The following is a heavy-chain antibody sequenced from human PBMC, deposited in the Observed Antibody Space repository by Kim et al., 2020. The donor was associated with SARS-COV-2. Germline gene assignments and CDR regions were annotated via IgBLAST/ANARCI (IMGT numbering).Heavy chain of an antibody. Sequence: GGSLRLSCAASGFTFGDYAMHWFRQAPGKGLEWVSGISWNSGSIGYADSVKGRFTISRDNAKNSLYLQMNSLRAEDMALYYCAKDRPGVGLGPYEWDYGGQGTLVTVSS. V-gene: IGHV3-9*03. J-gene: IGHJ4*02. CDR3: AKDRPGVGLGPYEWDY. D-gene: IGHD3-16*01. CDR1: GFTFGDYA. CDR2: ISWNSGSI.